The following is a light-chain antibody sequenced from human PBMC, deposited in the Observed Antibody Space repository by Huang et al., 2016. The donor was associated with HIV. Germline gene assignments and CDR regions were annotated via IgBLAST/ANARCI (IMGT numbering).Light chain of an antibody. Sequence: DIQMTQSPSSLSASVGDRVTITCRATQGIGNSLAWYQQKPGKAPRLLLDATSRLESGVPSRFSGSGSGTHYTLTINTLQPEDIGSYYCQQYHTIPWTFGQGTKVEVK. V-gene: IGKV1-NL1*01. CDR3: QQYHTIPWT. J-gene: IGKJ1*01. CDR1: QGIGNS. CDR2: ATS.